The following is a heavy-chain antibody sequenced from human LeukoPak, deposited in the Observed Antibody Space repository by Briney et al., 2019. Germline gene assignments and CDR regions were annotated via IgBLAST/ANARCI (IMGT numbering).Heavy chain of an antibody. CDR1: GFTFSTYW. V-gene: IGHV3-7*01. Sequence: GGSLRLSCAASGFTFSTYWMSWVRQAPGKGLEWVANIRKDGSDIHYVDSVKGRFTISRDNAKNSLYLEMSSLRGEDTAVYYCARDNYYGSGSYPYYYYYGMDVWGQGTTVTVSS. D-gene: IGHD3-10*01. CDR3: ARDNYYGSGSYPYYYYYGMDV. J-gene: IGHJ6*02. CDR2: IRKDGSDI.